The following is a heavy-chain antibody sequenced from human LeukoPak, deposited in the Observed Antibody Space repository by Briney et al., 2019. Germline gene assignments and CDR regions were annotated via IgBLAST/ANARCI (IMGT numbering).Heavy chain of an antibody. J-gene: IGHJ6*02. CDR2: VFGGGGT. CDR1: GLSVSSSF. CDR3: AKGHGSGYSYVYYYYYGMDV. V-gene: IGHV3-53*05. D-gene: IGHD5-18*01. Sequence: GGSLRLSCTASGLSVSSSFMSWVRQTPGKGLEWVSSVFGGGGTRYADSVMGRFTISRDNSKNTLYLQMNSLRAEDTAVYYCAKGHGSGYSYVYYYYYGMDVWGQGTTVTVSS.